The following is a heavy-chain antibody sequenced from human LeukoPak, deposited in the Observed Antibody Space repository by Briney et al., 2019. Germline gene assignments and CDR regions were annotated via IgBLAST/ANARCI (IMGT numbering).Heavy chain of an antibody. D-gene: IGHD3-10*01. CDR1: AFTFSSYW. J-gene: IGHJ4*02. CDR3: VRDGIRDMPGIVTARYDY. Sequence: GGSLRLSCSASAFTFSSYWMTWVRQAPGKGLEWVATIKEDGSDKYYVDSVRGRFTISRDNSENSMYLQMNSLRAEDTALYYCVRDGIRDMPGIVTARYDYWGQGTLVTVSS. CDR2: IKEDGSDK. V-gene: IGHV3-7*05.